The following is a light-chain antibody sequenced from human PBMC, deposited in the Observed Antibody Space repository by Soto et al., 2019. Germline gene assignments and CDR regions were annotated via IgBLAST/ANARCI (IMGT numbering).Light chain of an antibody. V-gene: IGLV2-14*03. CDR1: SSDVGGYNY. CDR3: SSYTTSNTRQIV. J-gene: IGLJ1*01. Sequence: QSVLTQPASVSGSPGQSITISCTGTSSDVGGYNYVSWYQHHPGKAPKLMIFDVSNRPSGVSNRFSGSKSGNTASLTISGRQREEEADYYCSSYTTSNTRQIVFGTGTKVTVL. CDR2: DVS.